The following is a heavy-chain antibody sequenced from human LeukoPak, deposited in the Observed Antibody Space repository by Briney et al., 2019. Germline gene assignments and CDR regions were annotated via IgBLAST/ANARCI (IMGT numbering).Heavy chain of an antibody. CDR2: ITVYNNVT. V-gene: IGHV1-18*01. CDR3: ARDDYDSSGYYYFDY. D-gene: IGHD3-22*01. CDR1: GYTFSGYG. Sequence: ASVKVSCKASGYTFSGYGVTWVRQAPGQGLEWVGWITVYNNVTKSAQKFQDRVTMTTDTSTSIAYMELRSLRSDDTAIYYCARDDYDSSGYYYFDYWGQGTLVTVSS. J-gene: IGHJ4*02.